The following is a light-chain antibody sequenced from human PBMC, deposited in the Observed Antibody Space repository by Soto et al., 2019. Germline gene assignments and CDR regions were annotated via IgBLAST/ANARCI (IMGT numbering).Light chain of an antibody. CDR2: AAS. Sequence: DIQMTQSPSSLSASVGDRVTITCRASQSTSSYLNWYQQKPGKAPKLLIYAASSFQSGVPSRFSGSGSGTDFTLTISRLQPEEFATYYCQQSYSTPRTFGQGTKVEIK. V-gene: IGKV1-39*01. CDR1: QSTSSY. CDR3: QQSYSTPRT. J-gene: IGKJ1*01.